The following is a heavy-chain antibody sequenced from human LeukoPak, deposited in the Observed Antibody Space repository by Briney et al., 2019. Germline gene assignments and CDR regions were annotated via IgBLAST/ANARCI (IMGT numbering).Heavy chain of an antibody. V-gene: IGHV4-34*01. D-gene: IGHD5-18*01. CDR2: IYHCGST. J-gene: IGHJ4*02. Sequence: SGALSLTCPGYGGSFLGYYWRWLRPPPGKGLAWIGEIYHCGSTNYNPSLPSGVTISVDTSKNQFSLKLSSVTAAETAVYYCARERGKYSRDRSYWGQGTLVTVSS. CDR1: GGSFLGYY. CDR3: ARERGKYSRDRSY.